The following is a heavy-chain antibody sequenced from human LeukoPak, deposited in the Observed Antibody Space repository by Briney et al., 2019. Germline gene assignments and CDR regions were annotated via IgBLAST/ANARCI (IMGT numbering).Heavy chain of an antibody. Sequence: GSLRLSCAASGFTFSNYWMHWVRQAPGKGLEWVAVISYDGSNKYYADSVKGRFTISRDNSKNTLYLQMNSLRAEDTAVYYCAKEEYEYSGYDAFDYWGQGTPVTVSS. V-gene: IGHV3-30*18. CDR2: ISYDGSNK. D-gene: IGHD5-12*01. CDR1: GFTFSNYW. CDR3: AKEEYEYSGYDAFDY. J-gene: IGHJ4*02.